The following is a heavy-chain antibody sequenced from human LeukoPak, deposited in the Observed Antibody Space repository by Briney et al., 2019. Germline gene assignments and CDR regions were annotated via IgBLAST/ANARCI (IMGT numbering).Heavy chain of an antibody. CDR2: ISGSGGTT. V-gene: IGHV3-23*01. D-gene: IGHD1/OR15-1a*01. CDR1: GFTFSSYA. CDR3: ANNWNRYYFDY. J-gene: IGHJ4*02. Sequence: PGGSLRLSCAAAGFTFSSYAMSWVRQAPGKGQEWVSTISGSGGTTYYADSVKGRFTISRDNSENTLYLQMNSLRAEDTAVYYCANNWNRYYFDYWGQGTLVTVSS.